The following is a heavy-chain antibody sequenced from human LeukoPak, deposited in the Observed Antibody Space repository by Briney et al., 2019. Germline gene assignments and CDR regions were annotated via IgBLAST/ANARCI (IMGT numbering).Heavy chain of an antibody. CDR1: GYTHTELS. CDR3: ATDGYYGSGRGWFDP. D-gene: IGHD3-10*01. Sequence: ASVKVSCKVSGYTHTELSMHWVRQAPGKGLEWMGGFDPEDGETIYAQKFQGRVTMTEDTSTDTAYMELSSLRSEDTAVYYCATDGYYGSGRGWFDPWGQGTLVTVSS. V-gene: IGHV1-24*01. CDR2: FDPEDGET. J-gene: IGHJ5*02.